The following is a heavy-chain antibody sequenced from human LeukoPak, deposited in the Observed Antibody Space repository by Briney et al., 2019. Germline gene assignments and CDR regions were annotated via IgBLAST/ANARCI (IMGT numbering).Heavy chain of an antibody. J-gene: IGHJ4*02. CDR2: INHSGST. V-gene: IGHV4-34*01. Sequence: PSETLSLTCAVYGGSFSGYYWSWIRQPPGKGLEWIGEINHSGSTNYNPSLKSRVTISVDTSKNQFSLKLSSVTAADTAVYDCARGQRRGYSYGYRISFDYWGQGTLVTVSS. CDR1: GGSFSGYY. D-gene: IGHD5-18*01. CDR3: ARGQRRGYSYGYRISFDY.